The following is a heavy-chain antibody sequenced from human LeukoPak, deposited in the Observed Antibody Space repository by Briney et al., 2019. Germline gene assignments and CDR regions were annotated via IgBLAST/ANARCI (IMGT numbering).Heavy chain of an antibody. CDR3: ARIAAAGSPLIDY. V-gene: IGHV4-30-2*01. D-gene: IGHD6-13*01. Sequence: SETLSLTCTVSGGSISSGGYYWSWIRQPPGKGLEWIGYIYHSGSTYYNPSLKSRVTISVDRSKNQFSLKLSSVTAADTAVYYCARIAAAGSPLIDYWGQGTLVTVSS. J-gene: IGHJ4*02. CDR1: GGSISSGGYY. CDR2: IYHSGST.